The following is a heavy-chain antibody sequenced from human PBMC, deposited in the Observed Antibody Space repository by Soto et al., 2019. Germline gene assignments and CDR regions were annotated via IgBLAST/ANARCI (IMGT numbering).Heavy chain of an antibody. V-gene: IGHV6-1*01. Sequence: PSQTHSPTCAIPGDSVPSNSAAWNWIRQSPSRGLEWLGRTYYRYRWYNDYAVSVKSRVTVNPDTSKNQFSLHLNSVTPEDTAVYYCAGTTSLQRYYMDVWANGTTVTFPS. CDR3: AGTTSLQRYYMDV. CDR2: TYYRYRWYN. CDR1: GDSVPSNSAA. D-gene: IGHD1-1*01. J-gene: IGHJ6*03.